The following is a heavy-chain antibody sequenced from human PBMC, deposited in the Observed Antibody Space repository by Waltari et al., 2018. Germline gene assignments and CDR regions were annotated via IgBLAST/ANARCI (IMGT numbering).Heavy chain of an antibody. CDR2: ISSSSSTI. V-gene: IGHV3-48*03. CDR1: GFTFSSYE. D-gene: IGHD3-22*01. Sequence: EVQLVESGGGLVQPGGSLRLSCAASGFTFSSYEMTWVRQAPGKGLEGVSYISSSSSTIYYADSVKGRFTISRDNAKNSLYLQMNSLRAEDTAVYYCASKGLYYYDSSGYVDYWGQGTLVTVSS. J-gene: IGHJ4*02. CDR3: ASKGLYYYDSSGYVDY.